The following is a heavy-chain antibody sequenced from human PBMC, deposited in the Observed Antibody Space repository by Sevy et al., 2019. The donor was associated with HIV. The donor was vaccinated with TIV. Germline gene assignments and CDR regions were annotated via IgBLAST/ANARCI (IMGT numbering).Heavy chain of an antibody. V-gene: IGHV1-46*01. Sequence: ASVKVSCKTSGYTFTTFYVHWVRQAPGQGLEWMGIIIPSGGSTTYAQKLQGRVTMTRDTSTSTVYMELRSLRSEDTAVYYCASGTGVWGQGTPVTVSS. D-gene: IGHD1-26*01. J-gene: IGHJ4*02. CDR2: IIPSGGST. CDR3: ASGTGV. CDR1: GYTFTTFY.